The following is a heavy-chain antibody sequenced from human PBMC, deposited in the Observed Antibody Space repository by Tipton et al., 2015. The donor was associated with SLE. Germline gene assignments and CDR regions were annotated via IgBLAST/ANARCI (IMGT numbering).Heavy chain of an antibody. J-gene: IGHJ4*02. CDR1: VYTFTTYA. CDR3: ARDYYDAVGYRSNYFDY. CDR2: INAANGGT. D-gene: IGHD3-22*01. Sequence: QLVQSGAEVKKPGASVKLSCEASVYTFTTYAIHWVRQVPGQGLEWMGWINAANGGTKYSQKFQGRLTISRDTSASTAYMELSSLSSEDTAVYYCARDYYDAVGYRSNYFDYWGQGTLVTVSS. V-gene: IGHV1-3*01.